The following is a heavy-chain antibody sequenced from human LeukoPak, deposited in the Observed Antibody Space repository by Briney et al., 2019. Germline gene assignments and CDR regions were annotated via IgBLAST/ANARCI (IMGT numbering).Heavy chain of an antibody. CDR3: ARDWLGKYDWDYGDYVPLDFDY. CDR1: GGSISSYY. Sequence: SETLSLTCTVSGGSISSYYWSWIRQPAGKGLEWIGRIYTSGSTNYNPSLKSRVTMSVDTSKNQFSLKLSSVTAADTAVYYCARDWLGKYDWDYGDYVPLDFDYWGQGTLVTVSS. D-gene: IGHD4-17*01. CDR2: IYTSGST. J-gene: IGHJ4*02. V-gene: IGHV4-4*07.